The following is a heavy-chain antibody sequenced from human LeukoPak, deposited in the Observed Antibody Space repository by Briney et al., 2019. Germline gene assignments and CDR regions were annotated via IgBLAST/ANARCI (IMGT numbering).Heavy chain of an antibody. Sequence: PGGSLRLSCAASGFTFGSYSMNWVRQAPGKGLEWVSSISSSSSYIYYADSVKGRFTISRDNAKNSLYLQMNSLRAEDTAVYYCARGGVTTRRGEFYYWGQGTLVTVSS. D-gene: IGHD4-17*01. J-gene: IGHJ4*02. V-gene: IGHV3-21*01. CDR2: ISSSSSYI. CDR3: ARGGVTTRRGEFYY. CDR1: GFTFGSYS.